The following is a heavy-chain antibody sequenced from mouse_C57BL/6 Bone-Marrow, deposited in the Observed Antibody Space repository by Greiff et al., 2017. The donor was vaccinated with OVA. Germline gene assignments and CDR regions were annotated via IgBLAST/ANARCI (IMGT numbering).Heavy chain of an antibody. CDR2: INPSSGYT. V-gene: IGHV1-7*01. D-gene: IGHD2-5*01. CDR3: AKPYYSNFYYFDY. CDR1: GYTFTSYW. Sequence: VQLQQSGAELAKPGASVKLSCKASGYTFTSYWMHWVKKRHGQGLEWIGYINPSSGYTKYNQKFKDKSTSTADKSSSTAYMQLSSLTYEDSAVYYCAKPYYSNFYYFDYWGQGTTLTVSS. J-gene: IGHJ2*01.